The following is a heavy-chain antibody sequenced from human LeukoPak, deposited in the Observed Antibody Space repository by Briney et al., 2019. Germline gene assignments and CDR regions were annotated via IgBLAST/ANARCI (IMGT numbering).Heavy chain of an antibody. V-gene: IGHV1-18*01. CDR1: GYTFTSYG. CDR2: ISAYNGNT. J-gene: IGHJ4*02. D-gene: IGHD3-9*01. CDR3: ARDLEGGYDILTGTFDY. Sequence: ASVKVSCKASGYTFTSYGISWVRQAPGQGLEWMGWISAYNGNTNYAQKLQGRVTMTTDTSTSTAYMELRSLRSDDTAVYYCARDLEGGYDILTGTFDYWGQGTLVTVSS.